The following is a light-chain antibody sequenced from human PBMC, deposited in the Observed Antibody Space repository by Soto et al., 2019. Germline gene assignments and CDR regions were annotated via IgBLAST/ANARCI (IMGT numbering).Light chain of an antibody. V-gene: IGLV2-14*01. Sequence: QSALTQPASVSGSPGQSITISCTGMSGDIGTYNFVSWYQQHPGKAPKLIIYGVTNRPSGVSNRFSGSKSGNTASLTISGLQAEDEADYYCNSYAGTSYVFGTGTKVTVL. J-gene: IGLJ1*01. CDR1: SGDIGTYNF. CDR3: NSYAGTSYV. CDR2: GVT.